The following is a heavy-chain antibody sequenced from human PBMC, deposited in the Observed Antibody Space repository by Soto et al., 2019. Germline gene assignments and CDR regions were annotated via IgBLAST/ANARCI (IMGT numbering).Heavy chain of an antibody. D-gene: IGHD6-6*01. CDR2: ITSSGSSI. CDR3: ARDKGQLVPADGY. Sequence: GGSLRLSCAASGFTFSDYYMSWIRQAPGKGLEWDSYITSSGSSIYYADSVKGRFTISRDNAKNSLYLQMNSLRAEDTAVYYCARDKGQLVPADGYWGQGTLVTVSS. V-gene: IGHV3-11*01. J-gene: IGHJ4*02. CDR1: GFTFSDYY.